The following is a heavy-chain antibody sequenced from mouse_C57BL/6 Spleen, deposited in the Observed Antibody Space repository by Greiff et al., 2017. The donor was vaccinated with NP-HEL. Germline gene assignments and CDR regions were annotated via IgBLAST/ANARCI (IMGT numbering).Heavy chain of an antibody. CDR1: GFSLTSYG. D-gene: IGHD2-3*01. Sequence: VKLVESGPGLVAPSQSLSITCTVSGFSLTSYGVDWVRQSPGKGLEWLGVIWGVGSTNYNSALKSRLSISKDNSKSQVFLKMNSLQTDDTAMYYCASEGDDGGFAYWGQGTLVTVSA. J-gene: IGHJ3*01. CDR2: IWGVGST. V-gene: IGHV2-6*01. CDR3: ASEGDDGGFAY.